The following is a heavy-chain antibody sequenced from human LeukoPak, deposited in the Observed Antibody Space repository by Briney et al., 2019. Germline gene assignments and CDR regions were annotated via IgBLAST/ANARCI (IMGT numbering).Heavy chain of an antibody. J-gene: IGHJ6*03. CDR3: ARLGKTYYMDV. Sequence: SETLSLTCTVSGDSISKYYWTWIRQTPGKGLEWIGNLYHSGAADYNPSLKTRVTTSVDTSKDQFSLSLRSSTAADTAVYFCARLGKTYYMDVWGTGTTVTVSS. CDR2: LYHSGAA. D-gene: IGHD1/OR15-1a*01. V-gene: IGHV4-59*08. CDR1: GDSISKYY.